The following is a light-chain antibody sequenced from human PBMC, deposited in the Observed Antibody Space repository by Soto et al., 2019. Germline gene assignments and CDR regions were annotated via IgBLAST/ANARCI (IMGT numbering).Light chain of an antibody. CDR3: VLYMGNGISIVV. CDR2: STN. Sequence: QAVVTQEPSFSVSPGGTVTLTCGLSSGSVSTSYYPSWYQQTPGQAPRTLIYSTNTRSSGVPDRFSGSILGNKAALTITGAQADDESDYYCVLYMGNGISIVVFGGGTKLTVL. CDR1: SGSVSTSYY. V-gene: IGLV8-61*01. J-gene: IGLJ2*01.